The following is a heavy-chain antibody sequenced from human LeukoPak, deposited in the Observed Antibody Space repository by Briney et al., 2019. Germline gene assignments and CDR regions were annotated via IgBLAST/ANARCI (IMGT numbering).Heavy chain of an antibody. Sequence: PGGSLRLSRAASGFTFSSYWMHWVRQAPGKGLVWVSRINSDGSSTSYADSVKGRFTISRDNAKNTLYLQMNSLRAEDTAVYYCARVRLTGEPFDYWGQGTLVTVSS. J-gene: IGHJ4*02. CDR1: GFTFSSYW. CDR3: ARVRLTGEPFDY. CDR2: INSDGSST. D-gene: IGHD3-16*01. V-gene: IGHV3-74*01.